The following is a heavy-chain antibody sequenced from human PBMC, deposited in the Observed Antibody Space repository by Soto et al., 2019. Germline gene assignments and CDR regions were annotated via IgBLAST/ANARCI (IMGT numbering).Heavy chain of an antibody. D-gene: IGHD5-18*01. Sequence: EVQLVESGGGLVQPGGSLRLSCADSGFSFSSYWMHWVRQGPGKGLVWVSRINTDGSSTNYADSVKGRFTISRDNAKNTLYLQMNRLRAEDTAVYYCARSQGGYSIDWGQGTMVTVSS. CDR3: ARSQGGYSID. CDR1: GFSFSSYW. J-gene: IGHJ3*01. CDR2: INTDGSST. V-gene: IGHV3-74*01.